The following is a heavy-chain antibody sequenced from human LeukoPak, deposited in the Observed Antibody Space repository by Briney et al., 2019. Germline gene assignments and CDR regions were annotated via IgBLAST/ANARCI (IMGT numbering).Heavy chain of an antibody. CDR3: AKGRDFWSGYPYYLDY. D-gene: IGHD3-3*01. Sequence: GGSLRLSCAASGFTFSSYGMHWVRQAPGKGLEWVAFIRYDGSNKYYADSVKGRFTISRDNSKNTLYLQMNSLRVEDTAVYYCAKGRDFWSGYPYYLDYWGQGTLVTVSS. V-gene: IGHV3-30*02. J-gene: IGHJ4*02. CDR1: GFTFSSYG. CDR2: IRYDGSNK.